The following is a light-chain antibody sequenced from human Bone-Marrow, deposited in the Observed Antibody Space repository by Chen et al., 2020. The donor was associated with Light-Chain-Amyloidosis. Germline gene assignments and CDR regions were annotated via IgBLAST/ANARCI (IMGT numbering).Light chain of an antibody. CDR2: DTS. J-gene: IGKJ2*01. CDR1: QDISSS. V-gene: IGKV1-33*01. Sequence: DIQMTQSPSSLSASVGDRVTITCQASQDISSSLNWYQQNQGEAPKLLIYDTSILETGVPSRFRGSGSGTHFTFTISSLQSEDVATYYCQQCDNIPYTFGQGTKLEIK. CDR3: QQCDNIPYT.